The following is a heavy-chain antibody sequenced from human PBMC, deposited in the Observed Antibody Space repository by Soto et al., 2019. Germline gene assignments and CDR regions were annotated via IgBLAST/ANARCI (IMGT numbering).Heavy chain of an antibody. CDR3: AKTRGAMIYAISVYGMDV. J-gene: IGHJ6*02. V-gene: IGHV3-23*01. CDR2: ISGSADST. CDR1: GVSFSSFA. Sequence: EVQLLESGGGFIHPGGSLRLSCAASGVSFSSFAMNWVRQAPGKGLEWVSIISGSADSTFYAVSVKGRITISRDNSKSTMYLQINSLRAEHTAVYYCAKTRGAMIYAISVYGMDVWGQGTTVTVSS. D-gene: IGHD2-8*01.